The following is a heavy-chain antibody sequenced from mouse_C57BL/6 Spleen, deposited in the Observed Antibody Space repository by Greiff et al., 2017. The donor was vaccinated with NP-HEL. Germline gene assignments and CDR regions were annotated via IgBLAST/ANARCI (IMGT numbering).Heavy chain of an antibody. J-gene: IGHJ2*01. CDR1: GFTFSSYA. CDR3: ARESFDD. CDR2: ISDGGSYT. V-gene: IGHV5-4*01. Sequence: EVKVVESGGGLVKPGGSLKLSCAASGFTFSSYAMSWVRQTPEKRLEWVATISDGGSYTYYPDNVKGRFTISRDNAKNNLYLQMSHMKSEDTAMYYCARESFDDWGQGTTLTVSS.